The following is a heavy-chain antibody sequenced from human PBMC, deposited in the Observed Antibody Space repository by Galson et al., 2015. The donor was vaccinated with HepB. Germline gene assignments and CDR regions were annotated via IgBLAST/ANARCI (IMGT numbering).Heavy chain of an antibody. CDR2: MSANSGST. Sequence: SVKVSCKASGYTFTNYDINWVRQAPGQGLEWMGWMSANSGSTGYAQKFQGRVTMTRSTSISTAYMELNSLTSEDTAVYYCTRKRPLEGIFDDWRQGTLLTVSS. CDR3: TRKRPLEGIFDD. J-gene: IGHJ4*02. V-gene: IGHV1-8*01. CDR1: GYTFTNYD. D-gene: IGHD1-1*01.